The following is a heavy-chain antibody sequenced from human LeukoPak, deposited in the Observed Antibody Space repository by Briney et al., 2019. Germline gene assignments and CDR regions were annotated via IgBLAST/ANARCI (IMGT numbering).Heavy chain of an antibody. Sequence: GGSLRLSCAASGFTFSSYAMSWVRQAPGKGLEWVSAISGSGGSTYYADSVKGRFTISRDNSKNTLYLQMNSLRSEDTAVYYCASTIHYYDSSGYYAGYWGQGTLVTVSA. J-gene: IGHJ4*02. D-gene: IGHD3-22*01. CDR3: ASTIHYYDSSGYYAGY. V-gene: IGHV3-23*01. CDR1: GFTFSSYA. CDR2: ISGSGGST.